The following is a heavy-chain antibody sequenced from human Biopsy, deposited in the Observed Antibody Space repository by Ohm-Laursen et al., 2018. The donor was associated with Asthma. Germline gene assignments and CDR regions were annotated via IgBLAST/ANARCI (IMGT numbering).Heavy chain of an antibody. CDR2: LIPVLGTP. J-gene: IGHJ4*02. Sequence: EASVKVSCKASGDSFSNYAISWVRQAPGQGLGWMGGLIPVLGTPDHAQMFEGRVTITADESTSTAYMELSSLSSEDTAVYHCAKDERSYYGSDRKYMQPVPLGDWGQGTLVIVSA. CDR1: GDSFSNYA. D-gene: IGHD2-21*01. V-gene: IGHV1-69*13. CDR3: AKDERSYYGSDRKYMQPVPLGD.